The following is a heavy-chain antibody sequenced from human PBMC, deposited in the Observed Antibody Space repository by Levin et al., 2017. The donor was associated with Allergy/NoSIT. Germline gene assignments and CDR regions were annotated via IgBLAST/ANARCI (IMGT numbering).Heavy chain of an antibody. Sequence: GESLKISCAASGFTFSTYAMKWVRQAPGKGLEWVSTISGSGGNTYYADSVKGRFTISRDNSKNTLYLQMNSLRAEDTAVYYCANGLIRSSTGYGMDVWGQGTTVTVSS. D-gene: IGHD2-2*01. V-gene: IGHV3-23*01. CDR1: GFTFSTYA. J-gene: IGHJ6*02. CDR3: ANGLIRSSTGYGMDV. CDR2: ISGSGGNT.